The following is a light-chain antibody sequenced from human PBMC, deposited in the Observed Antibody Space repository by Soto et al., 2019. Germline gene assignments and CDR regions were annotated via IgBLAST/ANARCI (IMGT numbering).Light chain of an antibody. CDR1: QSVTRTS. CDR2: GAA. J-gene: IGKJ2*01. V-gene: IGKV3-20*01. Sequence: EIVLSQSPGTLSLSPGERATLSCRASQSVTRTSLSWYQQKTGQAPRLLIYGAANRATGIPDRFSGRGSGTDFTLTISRLEPEDFAVYYCQLYGSSPMYTFGQGTTLELK. CDR3: QLYGSSPMYT.